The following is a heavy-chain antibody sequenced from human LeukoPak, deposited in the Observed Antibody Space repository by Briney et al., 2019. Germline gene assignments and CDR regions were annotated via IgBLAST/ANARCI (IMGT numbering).Heavy chain of an antibody. CDR2: IYSGGTT. Sequence: GGSLGLSCAASGFTVSSNYMSWVRQAPGKGLEWVSVIYSGGTTYYADSVKGRFTISRDNSKKTLYLQMNSLRAEDTAVYYCERETGDDAFDIWGQGTMVTVSS. V-gene: IGHV3-66*01. D-gene: IGHD7-27*01. J-gene: IGHJ3*02. CDR1: GFTVSSNY. CDR3: ERETGDDAFDI.